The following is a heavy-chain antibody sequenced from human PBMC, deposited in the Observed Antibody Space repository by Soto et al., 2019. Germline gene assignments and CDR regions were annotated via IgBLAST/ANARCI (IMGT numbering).Heavy chain of an antibody. Sequence: QITLKESGPTLVRPTQTLTLTCAFSGFSLSTSGVGVGWIRQPPGKALEWLAVIYWDDSKHYSPSLRSRLTITKDTSKNQVVLTMTNMDPMATGKYYCAHKGPEDWPLDYWGQGTLVTVSS. CDR1: GFSLSTSGVG. CDR3: AHKGPEDWPLDY. D-gene: IGHD3-9*01. CDR2: IYWDDSK. V-gene: IGHV2-5*02. J-gene: IGHJ4*02.